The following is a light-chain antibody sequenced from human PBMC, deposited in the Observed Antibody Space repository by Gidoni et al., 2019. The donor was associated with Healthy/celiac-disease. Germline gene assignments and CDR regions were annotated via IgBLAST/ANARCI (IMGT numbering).Light chain of an antibody. J-gene: IGLJ1*01. CDR2: EVS. V-gene: IGLV2-23*02. CDR1: SSDVGSYNL. CDR3: CSYAGSSTFV. Sequence: QSALTQPASLSGSPGQSITISCTGTSSDVGSYNLVSWYQQHPGKAPKLMIYEVSTRPSGVSNRFSGSKSGDTASLTISGLQAEDEADYYCCSYAGSSTFVFGTGTKVTVL.